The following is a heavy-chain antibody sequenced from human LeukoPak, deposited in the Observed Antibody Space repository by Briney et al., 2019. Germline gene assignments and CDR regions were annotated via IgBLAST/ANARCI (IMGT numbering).Heavy chain of an antibody. CDR1: GGSFSGYY. CDR2: INHGGST. Sequence: SETLSLTCAVYGGSFSGYYWSWIRQPPGKGLEWIGEINHGGSTNYNPSLKSRVTISVDTSKNQFSLKLSSVTAADTAVYYCARRGVIIPYPFDCWGQGTLVTVSS. D-gene: IGHD3-10*01. J-gene: IGHJ4*02. V-gene: IGHV4-34*01. CDR3: ARRGVIIPYPFDC.